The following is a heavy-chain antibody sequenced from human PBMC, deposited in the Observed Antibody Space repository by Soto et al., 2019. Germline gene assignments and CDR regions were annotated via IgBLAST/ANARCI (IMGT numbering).Heavy chain of an antibody. CDR3: AVPAVAQMKCYCCIDV. J-gene: IGHJ6*04. CDR1: GYTFTSYY. D-gene: IGHD6-19*01. CDR2: INPSGGST. V-gene: IGHV1-46*03. Sequence: ASVKVSCKASGYTFTSYYMHWVRQAPGQGLEWMGIINPSGGSTSYAQKFQGRVTMTRDTSTSTVYMEMSSLRSEDTDVYYCAVPAVAQMKCYCCIDVWGKGNTGAVSS.